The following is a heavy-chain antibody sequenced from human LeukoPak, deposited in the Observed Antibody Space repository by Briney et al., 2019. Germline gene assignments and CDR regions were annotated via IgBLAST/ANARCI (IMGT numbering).Heavy chain of an antibody. CDR2: ISSSGSYI. J-gene: IGHJ4*02. V-gene: IGHV3-21*01. CDR3: ARVFDYYDSSGYWD. Sequence: PGGSLRLSCAASGFTFSSYSMNWVRQAPGKGLEWVSSISSSGSYIYYADSVKGRFTISRDNAKNSLYLQMNSLRAEDTAVYYCARVFDYYDSSGYWDWGQGTLVTVSS. CDR1: GFTFSSYS. D-gene: IGHD3-22*01.